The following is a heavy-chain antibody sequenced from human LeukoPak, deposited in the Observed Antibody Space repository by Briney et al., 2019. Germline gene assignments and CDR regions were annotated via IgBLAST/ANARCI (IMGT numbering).Heavy chain of an antibody. CDR1: GFTFSSYW. Sequence: GGSLRLSCAASGFTFSSYWMSWVRQAPGKGLEWVANISSSSSYIYYADSVKGRFTISRDNAKNSLYLQMNSLRAEDTAVYYCAKADSVQLSYNWFDPWGQGTLVTVS. D-gene: IGHD5/OR15-5a*01. CDR2: ISSSSSYI. CDR3: AKADSVQLSYNWFDP. V-gene: IGHV3-21*04. J-gene: IGHJ5*02.